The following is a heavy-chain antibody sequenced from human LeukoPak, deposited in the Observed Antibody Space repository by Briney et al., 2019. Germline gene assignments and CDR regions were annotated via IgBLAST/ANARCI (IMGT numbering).Heavy chain of an antibody. J-gene: IGHJ3*02. CDR1: GFTFNDYW. Sequence: GGSLRLSCAASGFTFNDYWMTWVRQAPGKGLEWVANIKRDGSDEYYVDSVKGRFTISRDNAKNSLYLQMNSLRAEDTAVYYCARDPYRFAFDTWGQGTVVLVSS. CDR3: ARDPYRFAFDT. CDR2: IKRDGSDE. D-gene: IGHD1-26*01. V-gene: IGHV3-7*03.